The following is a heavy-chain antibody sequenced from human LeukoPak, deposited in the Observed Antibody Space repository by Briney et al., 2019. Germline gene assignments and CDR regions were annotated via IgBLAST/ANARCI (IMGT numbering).Heavy chain of an antibody. J-gene: IGHJ4*02. D-gene: IGHD3-22*01. CDR3: ARSYDSSGYAYFDY. CDR2: IDPSGGST. V-gene: IGHV1-46*01. Sequence: ASVKVSCKSSGYTFTNYCVNWVRQAPGQGLEWMGIIDPSGGSTNYAQKFQGRVTMTRDTSTRTVYMEVNSLRSEDTAVYYCARSYDSSGYAYFDYWGQGSLVTVSS. CDR1: GYTFTNYC.